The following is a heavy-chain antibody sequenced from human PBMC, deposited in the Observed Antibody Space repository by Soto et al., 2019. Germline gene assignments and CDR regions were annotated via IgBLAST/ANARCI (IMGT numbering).Heavy chain of an antibody. CDR1: GDSISNYY. J-gene: IGHJ3*02. CDR2: IYYSGST. Sequence: QVQLQESGPGLVKPSETLSLTCTVSGDSISNYYWSWIRQPPGKGLEWIGYIYYSGSTNDNPSLKSRVTISVDPSKNQFSLKLSSVTAADTAVYYCARHLWVGSSWYLGALDIWGQGTMVTVSS. D-gene: IGHD6-13*01. V-gene: IGHV4-59*08. CDR3: ARHLWVGSSWYLGALDI.